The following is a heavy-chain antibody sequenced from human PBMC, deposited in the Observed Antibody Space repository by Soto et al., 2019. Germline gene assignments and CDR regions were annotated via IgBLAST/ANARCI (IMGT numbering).Heavy chain of an antibody. Sequence: GGSLRLSCAASGFTFSSYQMNWVRQAPGKGLEWVANIKQGGSEKYYVDSVKGRFTISRDNAKNSLYLQMNSLRAEDTAVYYCARVAPYYYGSGSYYFDYWGQGILVTVSS. CDR1: GFTFSSYQ. CDR2: IKQGGSEK. J-gene: IGHJ4*02. V-gene: IGHV3-7*01. CDR3: ARVAPYYYGSGSYYFDY. D-gene: IGHD3-10*01.